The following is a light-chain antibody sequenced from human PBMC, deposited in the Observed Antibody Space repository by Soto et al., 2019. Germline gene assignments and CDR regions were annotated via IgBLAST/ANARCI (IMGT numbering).Light chain of an antibody. Sequence: DSPMTQSPSTVSAYVGDRVTITCRASQSISSWLAWYQQKPGKAPKLLIYDASSLESGVPSRFSGSGSGTEFTLTISSLQPDDFATYYCQQYNSSPITFGHGTRPEIK. CDR3: QQYNSSPIT. V-gene: IGKV1-5*01. J-gene: IGKJ5*01. CDR2: DAS. CDR1: QSISSW.